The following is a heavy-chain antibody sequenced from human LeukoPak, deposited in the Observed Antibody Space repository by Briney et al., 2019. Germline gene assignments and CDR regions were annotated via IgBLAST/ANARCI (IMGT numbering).Heavy chain of an antibody. V-gene: IGHV3-66*01. CDR2: IYSGGST. J-gene: IGHJ5*02. Sequence: AGGSLRLSCAASGFTLGSYAMSWVRQAPGKGLEWVSVIYSGGSTYYADSVKGRFTISRDNSKNTLYLQMNSLRAEDTAVYYCARDRDTGSNWFDPWGQGTLVTVSS. CDR1: GFTLGSYA. D-gene: IGHD4-17*01. CDR3: ARDRDTGSNWFDP.